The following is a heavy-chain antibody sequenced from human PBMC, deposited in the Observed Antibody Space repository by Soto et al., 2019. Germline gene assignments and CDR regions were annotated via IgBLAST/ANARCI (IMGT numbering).Heavy chain of an antibody. V-gene: IGHV1-69*13. Sequence: SVKVSCKASGGTFSSYAISWVRQAPGQGLEWMGGIIPIFGTANYAQKFQGRVTITADESTSTAYMELSSLRSEDTAVYYCASAYVDTAMVTGYYCGMDVWGQGTTVTVSS. CDR3: ASAYVDTAMVTGYYCGMDV. D-gene: IGHD5-18*01. CDR2: IIPIFGTA. J-gene: IGHJ6*02. CDR1: GGTFSSYA.